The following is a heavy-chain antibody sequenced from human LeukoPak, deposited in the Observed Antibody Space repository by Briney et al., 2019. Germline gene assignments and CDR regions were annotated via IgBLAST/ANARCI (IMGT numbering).Heavy chain of an antibody. D-gene: IGHD1-26*01. V-gene: IGHV3-23*01. CDR2: ISGSGGST. Sequence: GGSLRLSCAASGFTVSSNYMSWVRQAPGKGLEWVSAISGSGGSTYYADSVKGRFTISRDNSKNTLYLQMNSLRAEDTAVYYCAKGDQWELPNYWGQGTLVTVSS. J-gene: IGHJ4*02. CDR3: AKGDQWELPNY. CDR1: GFTVSSNY.